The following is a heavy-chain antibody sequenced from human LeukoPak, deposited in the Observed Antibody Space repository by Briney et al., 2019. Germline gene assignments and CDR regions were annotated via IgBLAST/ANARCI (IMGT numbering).Heavy chain of an antibody. CDR1: EFTFSGSA. CDR2: IRSKANSYAT. D-gene: IGHD1-26*01. Sequence: GGSLRLSCAASEFTFSGSAMHWVRQASGKGLEWVGRIRSKANSYATAYAASVKGRFTISRDDSKNTAYLQMNSLKTEDTAVYYCAYSGSYVLAFDIWGQGTMVTVSS. V-gene: IGHV3-73*01. J-gene: IGHJ3*02. CDR3: AYSGSYVLAFDI.